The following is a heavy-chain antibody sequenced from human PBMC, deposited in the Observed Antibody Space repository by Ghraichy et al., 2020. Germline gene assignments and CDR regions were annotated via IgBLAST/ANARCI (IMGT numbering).Heavy chain of an antibody. V-gene: IGHV3-7*01. D-gene: IGHD6-13*01. CDR2: IKQDGSEK. Sequence: GGSLRLSCAASGFTFSSYWMSWVRQAPGKGLEWVANIKQDGSEKYYVDSVKGRFTISRDNAKNSLYLQMNSLRAEDTAVYYCAAGNSRVESKIDYWGQGTLVTVSS. CDR1: GFTFSSYW. CDR3: AAGNSRVESKIDY. J-gene: IGHJ4*02.